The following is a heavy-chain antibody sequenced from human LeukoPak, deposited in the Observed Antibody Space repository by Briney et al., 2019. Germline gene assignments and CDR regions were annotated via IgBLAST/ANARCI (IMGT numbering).Heavy chain of an antibody. D-gene: IGHD1-26*01. CDR2: IYYSGST. CDR1: GGSISSYY. Sequence: PSETLSLTCTVSGGSISSYYWSWIRQPPGKGLEWIGYIYYSGSTNYNPSLKSRVTISVDTSKNQFSLKLSSVTAADTAVYYCARAGVGATWGDYYYYYGMDAWGQGTTVTVSS. J-gene: IGHJ6*02. V-gene: IGHV4-59*01. CDR3: ARAGVGATWGDYYYYYGMDA.